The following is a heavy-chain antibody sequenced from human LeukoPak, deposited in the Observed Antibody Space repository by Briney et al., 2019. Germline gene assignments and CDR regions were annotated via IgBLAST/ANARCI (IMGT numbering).Heavy chain of an antibody. CDR2: ISPNSSGT. CDR1: GYTFTDSY. CDR3: ARIRGLVPRQYYFDY. V-gene: IGHV1-2*02. J-gene: IGHJ4*02. Sequence: ASVKVSCKASGYTFTDSYLHWVRQAPGQGLEWMGWISPNSSGTNYAQKFQDRVTMTRDTSISTAYMELSRLRSDDTAVYYCARIRGLVPRQYYFDYWGQGTLVTVSS. D-gene: IGHD3/OR15-3a*01.